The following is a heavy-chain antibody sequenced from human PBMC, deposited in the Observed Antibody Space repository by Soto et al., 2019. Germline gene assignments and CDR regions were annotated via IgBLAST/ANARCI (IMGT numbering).Heavy chain of an antibody. D-gene: IGHD4-17*01. Sequence: GGSLRLSCAASGFTFSSYAMTWVRQAPGKGLEWVSTISTSGVTYYVDSVTGRFTISRDNSKNTLYLQMNSLRAEDTALYYCAKAMTTVLTPRSQLDIWGQGTLVTVSS. CDR3: AKAMTTVLTPRSQLDI. V-gene: IGHV3-23*01. CDR1: GFTFSSYA. J-gene: IGHJ1*01. CDR2: ISTSGVT.